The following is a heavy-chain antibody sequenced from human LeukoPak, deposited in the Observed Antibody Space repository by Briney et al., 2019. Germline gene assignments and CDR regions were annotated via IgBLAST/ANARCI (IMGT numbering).Heavy chain of an antibody. Sequence: ASVKVSCKASGYTSTSYDINWVRQATGQGLGWMGWMNPNSGNTGYAQKFQGRVTMTRNTSISTAYMELSSLRSEDTAVYYCARGRGVNWNVAYGMDVWGQGTTVTVSS. CDR2: MNPNSGNT. J-gene: IGHJ6*02. CDR3: ARGRGVNWNVAYGMDV. V-gene: IGHV1-8*01. D-gene: IGHD1-20*01. CDR1: GYTSTSYD.